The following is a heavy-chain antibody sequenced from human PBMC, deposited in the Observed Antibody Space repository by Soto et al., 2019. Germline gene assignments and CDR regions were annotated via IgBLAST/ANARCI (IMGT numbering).Heavy chain of an antibody. D-gene: IGHD1-7*01. J-gene: IGHJ5*02. Sequence: QVQLQGSGPGLVKPSETLSLTCTVSGGSINSYYWSWIRQPPGKGLEWIGYIYYSGSTNYNPSLKSRITISADTSKNQFSLKLSSVTAADTAVYYCARHISSGTNIAAIRSFDPWGQGTLVTVSS. CDR2: IYYSGST. CDR1: GGSINSYY. CDR3: ARHISSGTNIAAIRSFDP. V-gene: IGHV4-59*08.